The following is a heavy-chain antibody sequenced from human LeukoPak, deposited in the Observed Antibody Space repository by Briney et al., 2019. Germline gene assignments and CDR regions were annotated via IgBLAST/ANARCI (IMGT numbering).Heavy chain of an antibody. CDR2: ISDSGGST. Sequence: GGSLRLSCAASGFTFSSYAMNWVRQAPGKGLECVSSISDSGGSTYYADSVKGRFTFSRDNSKNTLYLQMNSLRAEDTAVYYCAKDPGVYGSGSYPTYFDYRGQGTLVTVSS. D-gene: IGHD3-10*01. CDR1: GFTFSSYA. CDR3: AKDPGVYGSGSYPTYFDY. V-gene: IGHV3-23*01. J-gene: IGHJ4*02.